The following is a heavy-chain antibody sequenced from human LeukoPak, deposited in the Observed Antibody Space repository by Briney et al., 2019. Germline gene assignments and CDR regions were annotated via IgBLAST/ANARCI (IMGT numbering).Heavy chain of an antibody. V-gene: IGHV1-24*01. CDR3: ATDRPSYYYDNSGYSY. CDR1: GYTLTELS. J-gene: IGHJ4*02. Sequence: ASVKVSCKVSGYTLTELSMHWVRHAPGKGLEWMGGFDPEDGETIYAQKFQGRVTMTEDTSTDTAYMELSSLRSEDTAVYYCATDRPSYYYDNSGYSYWGQGTLVAVSS. D-gene: IGHD3-22*01. CDR2: FDPEDGET.